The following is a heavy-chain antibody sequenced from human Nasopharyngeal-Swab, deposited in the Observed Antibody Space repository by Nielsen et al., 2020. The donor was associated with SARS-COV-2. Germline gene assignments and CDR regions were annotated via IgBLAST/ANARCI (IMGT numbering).Heavy chain of an antibody. Sequence: WIRQPPGKGLEWIGSIYYSGSAYYNPSFKSRVTISVDTSKNQFSLKLSSVTAADTAVYYCARHGTTMTRNYAFDIWGQGTMVTVSS. V-gene: IGHV4-39*01. CDR3: ARHGTTMTRNYAFDI. J-gene: IGHJ3*02. CDR2: IYYSGSA. D-gene: IGHD4-17*01.